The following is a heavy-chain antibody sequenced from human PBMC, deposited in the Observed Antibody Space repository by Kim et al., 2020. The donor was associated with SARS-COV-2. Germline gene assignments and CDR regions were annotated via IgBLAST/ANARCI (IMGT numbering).Heavy chain of an antibody. Sequence: SGNTNYTPSLKTRVTRSVDTSKKQISLKVYSVTAADTAVYYCARTYYGFDYWGQGTLVTVSS. CDR3: ARTYYGFDY. J-gene: IGHJ4*02. V-gene: IGHV4-34*01. D-gene: IGHD3-22*01. CDR2: SGNT.